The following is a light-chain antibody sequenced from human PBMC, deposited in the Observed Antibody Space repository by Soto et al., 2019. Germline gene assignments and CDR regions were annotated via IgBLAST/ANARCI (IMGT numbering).Light chain of an antibody. V-gene: IGLV2-23*01. CDR3: SSYGGSTTYVV. Sequence: QSALTQPASVSGSPGQSITISCTGTSSDVGSYNLVSWYQQHPGKAPKLMIYEDTKRPSGVSNRFSGSKSGNTASLTISGLQAEDEADYYCSSYGGSTTYVVFGGGTKLTVL. J-gene: IGLJ2*01. CDR2: EDT. CDR1: SSDVGSYNL.